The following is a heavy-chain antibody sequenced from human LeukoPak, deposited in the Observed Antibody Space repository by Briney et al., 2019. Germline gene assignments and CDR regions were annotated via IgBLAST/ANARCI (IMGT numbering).Heavy chain of an antibody. CDR2: ISYDRSNK. CDR1: GFTLSSYA. V-gene: IGHV3-30*04. D-gene: IGHD1-26*01. CDR3: PRGLVLSGGSLHFDY. J-gene: IGHJ4*02. Sequence: PGSSLRLSCAASGFTLSSYAMHGVREAPGKGLGWVAAISYDRSNKYYAYSLKGRFTLSTDTAKNTQYLQMNSLRAANTALCYCPRGLVLSGGSLHFDYWGQGTLVTVSS.